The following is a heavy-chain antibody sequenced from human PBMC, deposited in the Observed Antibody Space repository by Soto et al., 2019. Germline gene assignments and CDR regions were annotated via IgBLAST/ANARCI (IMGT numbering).Heavy chain of an antibody. CDR1: GGSISSGGYY. CDR3: ARADSSTTFDY. Sequence: SSETLSLSCTVSGGSISSGGYYWSWIRQHPGKGLEWIGYIYYSGSTYYNPSLKSRVTISVDTSKNQFSLKLSSVTAADTAVYYCARADSSTTFDYWGQGTLVTAPQ. J-gene: IGHJ4*02. D-gene: IGHD6-13*01. V-gene: IGHV4-31*03. CDR2: IYYSGST.